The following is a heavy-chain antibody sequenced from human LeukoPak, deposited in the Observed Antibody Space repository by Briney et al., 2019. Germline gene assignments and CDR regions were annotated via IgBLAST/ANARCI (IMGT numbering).Heavy chain of an antibody. J-gene: IGHJ4*02. CDR2: ISGSGAST. CDR1: GFTLSTNA. Sequence: GGSLRLSCLTSGFTLSTNAMSWVRQAPGKGLEWISGISGSGASTYYADSVKSRFTISRDDSRNTLYLQMNSLRGDDTAVYYCAKDVGKWESLHFFDYWGQGTLVTVSS. V-gene: IGHV3-23*01. D-gene: IGHD1-26*01. CDR3: AKDVGKWESLHFFDY.